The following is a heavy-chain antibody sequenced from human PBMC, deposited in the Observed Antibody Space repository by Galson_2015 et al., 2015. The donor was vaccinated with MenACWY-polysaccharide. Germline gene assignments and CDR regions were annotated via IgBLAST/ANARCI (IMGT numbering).Heavy chain of an antibody. D-gene: IGHD1-26*01. CDR3: AKDMGAHEDAFDI. CDR1: GLTFDDYA. J-gene: IGHJ3*02. Sequence: SLRLSCAASGLTFDDYAMHWVRQAPGKGLEWVSGISWNSGSIGYADSVKGRFTISRDNAKNSLYLQMNSLRAEDTALYYCAKDMGAHEDAFDIWGQGTMVTVSS. V-gene: IGHV3-9*01. CDR2: ISWNSGSI.